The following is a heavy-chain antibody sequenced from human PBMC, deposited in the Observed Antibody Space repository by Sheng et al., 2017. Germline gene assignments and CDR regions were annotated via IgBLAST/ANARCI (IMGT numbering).Heavy chain of an antibody. CDR2: ISSSGSTI. D-gene: IGHD2-2*01. CDR3: ARDAWRVVVVPAAMHHGYYYYGMDV. J-gene: IGHJ6*02. CDR1: GFTFSDYY. V-gene: IGHV3-11*01. Sequence: QVQLVESGGGLVKPGGSLRLSCAASGFTFSDYYMSWIRQAPGKGLEWVSYISSSGSTIYYADSVKGRFTISRDNAKNSLYLQMNSLRAEDTAVYYCARDAWRVVVVPAAMHHGYYYYGMDVWDQGP.